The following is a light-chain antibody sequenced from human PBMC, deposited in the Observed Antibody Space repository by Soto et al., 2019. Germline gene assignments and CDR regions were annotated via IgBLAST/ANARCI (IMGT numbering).Light chain of an antibody. CDR1: QSVSSN. CDR2: GAS. CDR3: QQYINWLLFT. J-gene: IGKJ3*01. V-gene: IGKV3-15*01. Sequence: EIVMTQSPATLSVSPGERATLSCRASQSVSSNLAWYQQKPGQAPRLLIYGASTRATGIPARFSGSGSGTEFTLTISSLQSEDFAVYYCQQYINWLLFTFGPGTKVDI.